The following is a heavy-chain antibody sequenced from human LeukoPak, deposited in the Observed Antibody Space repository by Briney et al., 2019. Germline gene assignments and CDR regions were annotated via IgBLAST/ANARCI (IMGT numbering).Heavy chain of an antibody. D-gene: IGHD3-10*01. J-gene: IGHJ6*02. Sequence: ASVKVSCKASGYTFTGYYMHWVRQAPGQGLEWMGWINPNSGGTNYAQKFQGRVTMTRDTSISTAYMELSRLRSDDTAVYYCARARITMVRPYGMDVWGQGTTVTVSS. CDR3: ARARITMVRPYGMDV. V-gene: IGHV1-2*02. CDR1: GYTFTGYY. CDR2: INPNSGGT.